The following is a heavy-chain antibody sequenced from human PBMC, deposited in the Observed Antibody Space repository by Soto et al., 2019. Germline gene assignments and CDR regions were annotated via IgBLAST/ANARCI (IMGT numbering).Heavy chain of an antibody. J-gene: IGHJ6*02. CDR3: ARDRRGELLPYYYGMDV. D-gene: IGHD1-26*01. CDR2: ISAYNGNT. Sequence: ASVKVSCKASGYTFTSYGISWVRQAPGQGLEWMGWISAYNGNTNYAQKLQGRVTMTTDTSTSTAYMELRSLRSDDTAVYYCARDRRGELLPYYYGMDVWGQGTTVTVSS. V-gene: IGHV1-18*01. CDR1: GYTFTSYG.